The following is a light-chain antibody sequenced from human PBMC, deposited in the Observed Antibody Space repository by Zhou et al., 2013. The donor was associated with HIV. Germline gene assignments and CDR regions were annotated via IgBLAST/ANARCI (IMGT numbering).Light chain of an antibody. Sequence: QSPGTLSLSPGERATVSCRASQTVSSNYLAWYQQKPGQAPRLLIYDASIRTAGIPDRFSGSGSGTDFTLTISRLEPEDFAVYYCQQYGSSPLTFGGGTKVEI. J-gene: IGKJ4*01. CDR3: QQYGSSPLT. CDR2: DAS. V-gene: IGKV3-20*01. CDR1: QTVSSNY.